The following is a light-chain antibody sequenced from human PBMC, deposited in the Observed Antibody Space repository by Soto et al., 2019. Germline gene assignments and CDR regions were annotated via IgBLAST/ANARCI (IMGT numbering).Light chain of an antibody. CDR3: CSHAGSSTFV. V-gene: IGLV2-23*01. CDR2: EAT. CDR1: SSYFGTYNL. J-gene: IGLJ1*01. Sequence: QSALAQPASVSGSPGQSITISCTGTSSYFGTYNLVSWYQHHPGKAPKLLIYEATKRPPGVSDRFSGSKSGYTASLTISGLQAEDGADYYCCSHAGSSTFVFETGTKVTVL.